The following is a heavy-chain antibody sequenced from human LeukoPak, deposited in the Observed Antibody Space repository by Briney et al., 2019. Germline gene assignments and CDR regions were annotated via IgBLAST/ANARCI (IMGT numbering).Heavy chain of an antibody. CDR3: ARVFVGYCSSADCYNYYYYMDV. CDR1: GYTFTSYD. CDR2: MNPNSGNT. J-gene: IGHJ6*03. D-gene: IGHD2-2*01. V-gene: IGHV1-8*03. Sequence: ASVKVSCKASGYTFTSYDINWVRQATGQGLEWMGWMNPNSGNTGYAQKFQGRVTIIRNTSISTAYMELSSLRSEDTAVYYCARVFVGYCSSADCYNYYYYMDVWGKGTTVTVSS.